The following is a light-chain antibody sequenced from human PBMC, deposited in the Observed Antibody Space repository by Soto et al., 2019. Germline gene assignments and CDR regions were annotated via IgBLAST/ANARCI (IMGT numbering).Light chain of an antibody. CDR2: EVN. CDR3: TSYAGGNNV. V-gene: IGLV2-8*01. CDR1: RSDVGGYNY. Sequence: QSVLTQPPSASGSPGQSVTISCTGTRSDVGGYNYVSWYQQYPGKVPKLMVYEVNKRPSGVPDRFSGSKSGNTASLTVSGLQAEDEADYYCTSYAGGNNVFGTGTKLTVL. J-gene: IGLJ1*01.